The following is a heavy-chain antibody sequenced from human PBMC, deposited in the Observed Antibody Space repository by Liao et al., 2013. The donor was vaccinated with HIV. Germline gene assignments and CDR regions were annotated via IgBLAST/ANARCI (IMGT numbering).Heavy chain of an antibody. CDR3: ARARVYDILTGYDY. J-gene: IGHJ4*02. V-gene: IGHV4-59*01. CDR2: IYYSGST. CDR1: GGSISSYY. Sequence: QVQLQESGPGLVKPSETLSLTCTVSGGSISSYYWSWIRQPPGKGLEWIGYIYYSGSTNYNPSLKSRVTISVDTSKNQFSLKLSSVTAADTAVYYCARARVYDILTGYDYWGQGTLVTVSS. D-gene: IGHD3-9*01.